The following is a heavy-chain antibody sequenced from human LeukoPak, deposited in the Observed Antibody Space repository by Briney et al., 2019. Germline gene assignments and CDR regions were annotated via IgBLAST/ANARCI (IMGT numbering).Heavy chain of an antibody. CDR3: VSRSSSWKNWFDP. V-gene: IGHV4-59*01. Sequence: PSETLSLTCTVSGGSIDSNSWTWIRQPPGKGLAGIGYIYYSGTSNYNPSLKSRVTISVDMSKNKFSLKLSSVTAADTAVYYCVSRSSSWKNWFDPWGQGTLVTVPS. J-gene: IGHJ5*02. CDR1: GGSIDSNS. CDR2: IYYSGTS. D-gene: IGHD6-13*01.